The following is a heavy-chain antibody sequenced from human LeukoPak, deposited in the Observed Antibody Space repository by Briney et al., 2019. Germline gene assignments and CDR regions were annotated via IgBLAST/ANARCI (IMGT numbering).Heavy chain of an antibody. CDR3: ARHVDGRSWFDP. D-gene: IGHD5-12*01. J-gene: IGHJ5*02. CDR1: GGSISSSSYY. V-gene: IGHV4-39*01. Sequence: SETLSLTCSVFGGSISSSSYYWGWIRQPPGKGLEWIGSIYYSGSTYYNPSLKSRVTISIDTSKNQFSLKLSSVIAADTAVYYCARHVDGRSWFDPWGQGTLVTVSS. CDR2: IYYSGST.